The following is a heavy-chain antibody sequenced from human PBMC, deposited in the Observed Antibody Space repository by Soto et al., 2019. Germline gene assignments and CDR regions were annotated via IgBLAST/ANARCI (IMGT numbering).Heavy chain of an antibody. V-gene: IGHV3-13*01. J-gene: IGHJ5*02. CDR2: IGTAGGT. Sequence: PGGSLGLSCAASGFTFSSYDMNWVRQATGKGLEWVSAIGTAGGTYYPGSVKGRFTISRENAKNSLYLQMNSLRAGDTAVYYCARSRGPSWFDPWGQGTLVTVSS. CDR3: ARSRGPSWFDP. CDR1: GFTFSSYD.